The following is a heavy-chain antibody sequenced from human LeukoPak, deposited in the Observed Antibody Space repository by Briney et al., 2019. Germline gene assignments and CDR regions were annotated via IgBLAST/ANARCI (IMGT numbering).Heavy chain of an antibody. J-gene: IGHJ4*02. CDR2: INPNSGGT. CDR3: ARSYYYDSSGPDY. CDR1: GYTFTGYY. D-gene: IGHD3-22*01. V-gene: IGHV1-2*02. Sequence: ASVKVSCKASGYTFTGYYMHWVRQAPGQGLEWMGWINPNSGGTNYAQKFQGRVTMTRDTSISTAYMELSRPRSDDTAVYYCARSYYYDSSGPDYWGQGTLVTVSS.